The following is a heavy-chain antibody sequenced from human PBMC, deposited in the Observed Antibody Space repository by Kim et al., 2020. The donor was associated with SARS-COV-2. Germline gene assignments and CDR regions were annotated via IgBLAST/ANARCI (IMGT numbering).Heavy chain of an antibody. Sequence: VRGRFTTSRDNSKNTLYLQLNSLRAEDTAIYYCARARSGGYYPSDAFDIWGQGTMVTVSS. V-gene: IGHV3-23*01. CDR3: ARARSGGYYPSDAFDI. J-gene: IGHJ3*02. D-gene: IGHD3-22*01.